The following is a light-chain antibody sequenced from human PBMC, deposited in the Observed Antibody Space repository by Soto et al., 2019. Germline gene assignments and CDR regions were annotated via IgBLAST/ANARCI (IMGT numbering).Light chain of an antibody. V-gene: IGKV3-20*01. CDR1: QSVSSSY. J-gene: IGKJ4*01. CDR3: QQYGSSPPT. CDR2: GAS. Sequence: EIVLTQSPGTLSLSPGERATLSCRASQSVSSSYLAWYQQKPGQAPRLLIYGASSRATGIPDRFSGSGSGTDFTLTISRLEPEDFAVYYCQQYGSSPPTFDAGTKVEIK.